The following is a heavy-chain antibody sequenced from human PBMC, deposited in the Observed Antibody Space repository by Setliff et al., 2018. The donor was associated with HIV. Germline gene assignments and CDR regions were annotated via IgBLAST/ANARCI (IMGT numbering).Heavy chain of an antibody. D-gene: IGHD3-3*01. CDR2: ISPNNGDT. Sequence: ASVKVSCKASGYTFTGYFMHWVRQAPGQGLEWMGWISPNNGDTNIPQTFQGRVTMTRDTSINTAYMELSGLRSDDTAMYFCASGPGWSFDYWGQGTLVTVSS. V-gene: IGHV1-2*02. CDR1: GYTFTGYF. J-gene: IGHJ4*02. CDR3: ASGPGWSFDY.